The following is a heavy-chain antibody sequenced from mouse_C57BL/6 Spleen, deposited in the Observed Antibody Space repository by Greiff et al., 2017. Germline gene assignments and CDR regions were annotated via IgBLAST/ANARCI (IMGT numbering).Heavy chain of an antibody. D-gene: IGHD1-1*01. V-gene: IGHV1-62-2*01. Sequence: VQLVESGAELVKPGASVKLSCKASGYTFTEYTIHWVKQRSGQGLEWIGWFYPGSGSIKYNEKFKDKATLTADKSSSTVSMELSRLTSEDSAVYFCARHEDPNYYGSSYGYFDVWGTGTTVTVSS. CDR3: ARHEDPNYYGSSYGYFDV. J-gene: IGHJ1*03. CDR2: FYPGSGSI. CDR1: GYTFTEYT.